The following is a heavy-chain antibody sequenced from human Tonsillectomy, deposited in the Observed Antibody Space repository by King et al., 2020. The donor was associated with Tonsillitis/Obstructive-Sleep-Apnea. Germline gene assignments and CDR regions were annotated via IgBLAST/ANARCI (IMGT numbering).Heavy chain of an antibody. Sequence: VQLVESGGGVAQPGRSLRLSCAASRFTFSSYGMHWVRQAPGKGLEWVAAIWYDGGKKYYVDSVKGRFTISRDDSKSTLYLQMNSLRVDDTAMYYCARDIATFDSWGRGTLVTVSA. CDR2: IWYDGGKK. D-gene: IGHD1-26*01. V-gene: IGHV3-33*01. CDR1: RFTFSSYG. CDR3: ARDIATFDS. J-gene: IGHJ4*02.